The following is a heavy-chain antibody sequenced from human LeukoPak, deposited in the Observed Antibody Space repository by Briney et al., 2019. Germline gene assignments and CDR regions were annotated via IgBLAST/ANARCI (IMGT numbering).Heavy chain of an antibody. V-gene: IGHV1-69*05. CDR1: GGTFSSYA. Sequence: ASVKVSCKASGGTFSSYAISWVRQAPGQGLEWMGGIIPIFGTANYAQKFQGRVTITTDESTSTAYMELSSLRSEDTAVYYCARADRGGDCNDAFDIWGQGTMVTVSS. CDR2: IIPIFGTA. D-gene: IGHD2-21*02. J-gene: IGHJ3*02. CDR3: ARADRGGDCNDAFDI.